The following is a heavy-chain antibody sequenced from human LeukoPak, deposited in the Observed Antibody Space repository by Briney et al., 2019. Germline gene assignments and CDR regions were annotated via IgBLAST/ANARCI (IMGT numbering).Heavy chain of an antibody. CDR2: INHSGST. CDR3: ARHGYYGSGSYFFAKNWFDP. Sequence: SETLSLTCAVYGGSFSGYYWSWIRQPPGKGLEWIGEINHSGSTNYNPSLKSRVTISVDTSKNQFSLKLSSVTAADTAVYYCARHGYYGSGSYFFAKNWFDPWGQGTLVTVSS. CDR1: GGSFSGYY. D-gene: IGHD3-10*01. V-gene: IGHV4-34*01. J-gene: IGHJ5*02.